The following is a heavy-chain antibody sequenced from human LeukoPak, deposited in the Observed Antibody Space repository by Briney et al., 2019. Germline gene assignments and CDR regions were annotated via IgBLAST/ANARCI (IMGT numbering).Heavy chain of an antibody. CDR1: GFTFSTYW. CDR3: ARVRVSSGWYAFDY. V-gene: IGHV3-7*01. J-gene: IGHJ4*02. CDR2: IKADGGEK. D-gene: IGHD6-19*01. Sequence: GGSLRLSCAASGFTFSTYWMNWFRQTPGKGLEWVAKIKADGGEKDHVASVKGRFTISRDNAKNSLYLQMNSLRAEDTAVYYCARVRVSSGWYAFDYWGQGTLVTVSS.